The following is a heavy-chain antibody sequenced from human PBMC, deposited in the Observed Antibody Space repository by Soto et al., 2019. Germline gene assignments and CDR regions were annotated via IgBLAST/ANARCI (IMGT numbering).Heavy chain of an antibody. CDR2: INHSGST. J-gene: IGHJ4*02. D-gene: IGHD1-26*01. CDR1: GGSFSGYY. V-gene: IGHV4-34*01. Sequence: SETLSLTCDVSGGSFSGYYCSWIRQPPGKGLEWIGEINHSGSTNYNPSLKSRVTISVDTSKNQFSLKLSSVTAADTAVYYCARSWYSGSYYSSWGQGTLVTVSS. CDR3: ARSWYSGSYYSS.